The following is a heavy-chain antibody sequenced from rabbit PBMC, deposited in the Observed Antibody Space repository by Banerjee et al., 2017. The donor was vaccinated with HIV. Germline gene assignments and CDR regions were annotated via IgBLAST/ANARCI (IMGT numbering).Heavy chain of an antibody. Sequence: QSLEESGGDLVKPGASLTLTCTASGFSFSNSYYMCWVRQAPGKGLEWIACIDAGSGGSTYYASWAKGRFTISKTSSTTVTLQMTSLTVADTATYFCARSPYGGNVGVGYALWGQGTLVTVS. J-gene: IGHJ6*01. D-gene: IGHD6-1*01. CDR3: ARSPYGGNVGVGYAL. CDR1: GFSFSNSYY. V-gene: IGHV1S40*01. CDR2: IDAGSGGST.